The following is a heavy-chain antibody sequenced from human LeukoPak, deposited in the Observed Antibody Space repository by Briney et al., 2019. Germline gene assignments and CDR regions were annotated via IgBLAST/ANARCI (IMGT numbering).Heavy chain of an antibody. D-gene: IGHD3-10*01. CDR1: GYSFNSHH. CDR3: ARDSGSFHYDMDV. J-gene: IGHJ6*02. Sequence: ASVKVSCKTSGYSFNSHHEHWVRQAPGQGLEWMGINFSHDGSTSNTQKFQGRVTMTRDTSTSTVYMELSSLRSEDTAVYYCARDSGSFHYDMDVWGQGTTVIVSS. V-gene: IGHV1-46*02. CDR2: NFSHDGST.